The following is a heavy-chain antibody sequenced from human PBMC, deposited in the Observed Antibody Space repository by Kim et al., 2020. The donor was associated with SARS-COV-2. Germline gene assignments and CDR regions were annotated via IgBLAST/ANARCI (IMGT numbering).Heavy chain of an antibody. CDR1: GGSFSGYY. CDR2: INHSGST. CDR3: ARGQINIRGRVNWFDP. V-gene: IGHV4-34*01. Sequence: SETLSLTCAVYGGSFSGYYWSWIRQPPGKGLEWIGEINHSGSTNYNPSLKSRVTISVDTSKNQFSLKLSSVTAADTAVYYCARGQINIRGRVNWFDPWGQGTLVTVSS. J-gene: IGHJ5*02.